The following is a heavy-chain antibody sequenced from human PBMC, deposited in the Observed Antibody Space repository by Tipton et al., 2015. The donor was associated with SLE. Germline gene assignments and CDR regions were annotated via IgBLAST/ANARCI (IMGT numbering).Heavy chain of an antibody. Sequence: TLSLTCAVYGGSFSAYYWSWIRQPPGKGLEWIGEINHSGSTNYTPSLKSRVTISVDTSKNQFSLKLSSVTAADTAVYYCAIEWATNALDIWGQGTMVTVSS. CDR1: GGSFSAYY. CDR2: INHSGST. D-gene: IGHD1-26*01. CDR3: AIEWATNALDI. J-gene: IGHJ3*02. V-gene: IGHV4-34*01.